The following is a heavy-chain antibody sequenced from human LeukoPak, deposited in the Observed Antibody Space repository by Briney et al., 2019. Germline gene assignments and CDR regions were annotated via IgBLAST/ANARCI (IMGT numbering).Heavy chain of an antibody. V-gene: IGHV4-59*01. CDR1: GGSISSYY. D-gene: IGHD4-17*01. J-gene: IGHJ3*02. Sequence: SETLSLTCTVSGGSISSYYWSWIRQPPGKGLEWIGYIYYSGSTNYNPSLKSRVTISVDTSKNQFSLELSSVTAADTAVYYCARDGDYGAFDIWGQGTMVTVSS. CDR2: IYYSGST. CDR3: ARDGDYGAFDI.